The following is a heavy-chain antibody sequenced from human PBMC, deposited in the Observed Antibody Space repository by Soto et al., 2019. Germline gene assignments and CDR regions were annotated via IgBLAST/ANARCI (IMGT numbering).Heavy chain of an antibody. CDR2: ITATGDRT. CDR3: ATMNGYFEY. V-gene: IGHV3-23*01. CDR1: GFSFSTYS. Sequence: GESLRLSCADSGFSFSTYSMSWVRQTPGKGLEWVSAITATGDRTYYADSVTGRFTISRDNSKKTHYLQMTSLRAEDTAMYYCATMNGYFEYWGQGTPVTVSS. J-gene: IGHJ4*02. D-gene: IGHD3-22*01.